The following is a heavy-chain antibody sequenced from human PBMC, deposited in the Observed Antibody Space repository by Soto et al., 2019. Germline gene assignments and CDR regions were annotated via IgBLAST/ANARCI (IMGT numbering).Heavy chain of an antibody. CDR1: GFTFSSYG. J-gene: IGHJ6*02. V-gene: IGHV3-33*01. CDR3: ARDGLWGLLEWLNYGMDV. CDR2: TWYDGSNK. D-gene: IGHD3-3*01. Sequence: GGSLRLSCAASGFTFSSYGMHWVRQAPGKGLEWVAVTWYDGSNKYYADSVKGRFTISRDNSKNTLYLQMNSLRAEDTAVYYCARDGLWGLLEWLNYGMDVWGQGTTVTVSS.